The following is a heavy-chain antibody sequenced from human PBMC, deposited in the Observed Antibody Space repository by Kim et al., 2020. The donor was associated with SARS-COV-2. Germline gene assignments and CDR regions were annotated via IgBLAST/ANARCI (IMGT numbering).Heavy chain of an antibody. CDR2: VNGGNGNT. V-gene: IGHV1-3*01. J-gene: IGHJ4*02. CDR3: AREAVAGSFDY. CDR1: GYTFTTFA. D-gene: IGHD6-19*01. Sequence: ASVKVSCKASGYTFTTFALYWVRRAPGQRLEWMGWVNGGNGNTRYSQKFQGRVSITRDTSATTAYLEVSGLISEDTAGYYCAREAVAGSFDYWGQGSLVTVSS.